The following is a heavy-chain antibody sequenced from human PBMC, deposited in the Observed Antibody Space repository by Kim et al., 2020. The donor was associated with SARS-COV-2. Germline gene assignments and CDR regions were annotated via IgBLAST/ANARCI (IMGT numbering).Heavy chain of an antibody. Sequence: GGSLRLSCAASGFTFTTYGMHWVRQAPGKALEWVGIIWFDGGNKFYADFVRGRFTISRDNSNNMLFLEMNSLRADDTAVYYCAKADYRDPGYDAFDVWGQGTMVTVSS. CDR3: AKADYRDPGYDAFDV. V-gene: IGHV3-33*06. CDR2: IWFDGGNK. J-gene: IGHJ3*01. CDR1: GFTFTTYG. D-gene: IGHD4-4*01.